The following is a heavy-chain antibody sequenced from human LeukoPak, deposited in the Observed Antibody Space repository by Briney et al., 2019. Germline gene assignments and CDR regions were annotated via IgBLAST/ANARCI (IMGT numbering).Heavy chain of an antibody. D-gene: IGHD2-2*02. CDR3: ARHGSPRIVVVPAAIVDAFDI. V-gene: IGHV4-38-2*01. J-gene: IGHJ3*02. Sequence: PSETLSLTCAVSGYSISSGYYWGWIRQPPGKGLGWIGIIYHSGSTYYTPSLKSRVTISVDTSKNQFSLKLSSLTAADTAVYYCARHGSPRIVVVPAAIVDAFDIWGQGTMVTVSS. CDR1: GYSISSGYY. CDR2: IYHSGST.